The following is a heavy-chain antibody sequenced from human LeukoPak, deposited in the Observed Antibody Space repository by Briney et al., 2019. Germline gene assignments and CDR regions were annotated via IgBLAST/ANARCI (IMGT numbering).Heavy chain of an antibody. CDR1: GASISSYY. CDR2: IYYSGST. CDR3: ASGPYPAAGTDHQFDY. Sequence: PSETLSLTCTVSGASISSYYWSWIRQPPGKVLEWIGYIYYSGSTHYNPSLKSRVTISVDTSKNQFSLRLSSITAANTPVYYCASGPYPAAGTDHQFDYWGQGTLVTVSS. V-gene: IGHV4-59*01. D-gene: IGHD6-13*01. J-gene: IGHJ4*02.